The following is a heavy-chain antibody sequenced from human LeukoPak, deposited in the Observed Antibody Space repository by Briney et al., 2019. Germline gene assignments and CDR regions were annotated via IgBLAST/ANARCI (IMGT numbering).Heavy chain of an antibody. D-gene: IGHD3-10*01. J-gene: IGHJ4*02. CDR3: ARDVYYYGSGSYSGSDY. V-gene: IGHV1-8*01. CDR2: MNPNSGNT. CDR1: GYTFTSYD. Sequence: ASVKVSCKASGYTFTSYDINWVRQATGQGLEWMGWMNPNSGNTGYAQKFQGRVTMTRDTSTSTVYMELSSLRFEDTAVYYCARDVYYYGSGSYSGSDYWGQGTLVTVSS.